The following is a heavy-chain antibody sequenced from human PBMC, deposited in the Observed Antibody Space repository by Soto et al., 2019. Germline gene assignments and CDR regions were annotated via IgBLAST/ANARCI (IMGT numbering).Heavy chain of an antibody. D-gene: IGHD2-15*01. V-gene: IGHV4-34*01. CDR3: ARGIRYCSGGSCAGNWFDP. CDR2: INHSGST. Sequence: QVQLQQRGAGLLKPSETLSLTCAVYGGSFSGYYWSWIRQPPGKGLEWIGEINHSGSTNYNPSLKSRVTISVDTSKNQFSLKLSSVTAADTAVYYCARGIRYCSGGSCAGNWFDPWGQGTLVTVSS. CDR1: GGSFSGYY. J-gene: IGHJ5*02.